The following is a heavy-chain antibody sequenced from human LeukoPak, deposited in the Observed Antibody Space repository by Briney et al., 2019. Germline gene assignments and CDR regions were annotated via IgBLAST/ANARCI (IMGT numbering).Heavy chain of an antibody. CDR2: IKEDGSRN. Sequence: GGSLRLSCAASGFSFSSFWMTWVRQAPGKGLEWVANIKEDGSRNHCVDSVKGRFTISRDNAKNSLFLQMSSLRVEDTAVYYCAKQLGYCSDGSCYFPYWGQGTLVTVSS. J-gene: IGHJ4*02. CDR3: AKQLGYCSDGSCYFPY. V-gene: IGHV3-7*01. CDR1: GFSFSSFW. D-gene: IGHD2-15*01.